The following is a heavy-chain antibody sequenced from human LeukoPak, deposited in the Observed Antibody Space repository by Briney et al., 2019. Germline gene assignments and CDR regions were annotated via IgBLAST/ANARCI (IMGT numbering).Heavy chain of an antibody. CDR3: VRSRYCSSSTCYAGH. D-gene: IGHD2-2*01. CDR1: GFSFSSYA. Sequence: GGSLRLSCAASGFSFSSYALDWVRQAPGKGLEWVSGITGSGGSTYYADPVKGRFTISRDNSKNTLYVQMNSLRAEDTAVYYCVRSRYCSSSTCYAGHWGQGTLVTVSP. J-gene: IGHJ4*02. CDR2: ITGSGGST. V-gene: IGHV3-23*01.